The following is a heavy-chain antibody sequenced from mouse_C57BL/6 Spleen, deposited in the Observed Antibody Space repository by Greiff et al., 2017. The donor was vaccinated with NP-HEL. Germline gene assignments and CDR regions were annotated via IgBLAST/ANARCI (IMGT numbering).Heavy chain of an antibody. CDR2: INPNNGGT. V-gene: IGHV1-22*01. CDR3: ARETGRSLFAY. D-gene: IGHD4-1*01. J-gene: IGHJ3*01. Sequence: EVQLQQSGPELVKPGASVKMSCKASGYTFTDYNMHWVKQSHGKSLEWIGYINPNNGGTSYNQKFKGKATLTVNKSASTAYMELRSLTSEDSAVYYCARETGRSLFAYWGQGTLVTVSA. CDR1: GYTFTDYN.